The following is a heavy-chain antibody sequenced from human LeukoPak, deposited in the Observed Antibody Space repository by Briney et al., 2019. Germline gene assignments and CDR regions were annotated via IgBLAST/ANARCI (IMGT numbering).Heavy chain of an antibody. CDR3: ARAGESSGWYY. J-gene: IGHJ4*02. CDR2: IYPGDSDT. Sequence: GESLKISCKGSGYSFSNYWIGWVSQRPGKGLEWMGIIYPGDSDTRYSPSFQGQVTISAGKSISTAYLQWSSLKASDTAMYYCARAGESSGWYYWGQGTLVTVSS. V-gene: IGHV5-51*01. CDR1: GYSFSNYW. D-gene: IGHD6-19*01.